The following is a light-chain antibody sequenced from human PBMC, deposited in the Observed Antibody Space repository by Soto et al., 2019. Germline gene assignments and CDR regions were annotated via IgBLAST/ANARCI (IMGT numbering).Light chain of an antibody. J-gene: IGLJ2*01. CDR2: EVV. CDR1: SSDVGTYNL. CDR3: CSYAGSSMFV. V-gene: IGLV2-23*02. Sequence: QSALTQPASVSGSPGQSITNSCTGSSSDVGTYNLVSWYQHHPGKAPKLMISEVVKRPSGVSNRFSGSKSGNTASLTISGLQAEDEADYYCCSYAGSSMFVFGGETKVTVL.